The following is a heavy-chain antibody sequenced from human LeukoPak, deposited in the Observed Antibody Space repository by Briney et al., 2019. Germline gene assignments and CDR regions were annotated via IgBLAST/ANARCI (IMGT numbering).Heavy chain of an antibody. Sequence: GGSLRLSCAASGFTFSSYAMSWVRQAPGKGLEWVSAISAGGATIYYADSVKGRFTVSRDNSKNTLYLQINSLRAEDTAVYYCAKDSGGTYFYYYYYMDVWGKGTTVTVSS. V-gene: IGHV3-23*01. D-gene: IGHD1-26*01. J-gene: IGHJ6*03. CDR2: ISAGGATI. CDR1: GFTFSSYA. CDR3: AKDSGGTYFYYYYYMDV.